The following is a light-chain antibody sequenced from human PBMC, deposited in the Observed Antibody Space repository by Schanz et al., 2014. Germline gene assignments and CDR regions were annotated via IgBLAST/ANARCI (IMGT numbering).Light chain of an antibody. Sequence: QSVLTQPPSVSGAPGQSVTISCTGSSSNLGSNYDVHWYQQLPGTAPKLLIYDNIIRPSGVPDRFSGSKSGTSASLAISGLRSEDEADYYCAAWDDSLNGWVFGGGTKLTVL. CDR1: SSNLGSNYD. V-gene: IGLV1-40*01. CDR3: AAWDDSLNGWV. CDR2: DNI. J-gene: IGLJ3*02.